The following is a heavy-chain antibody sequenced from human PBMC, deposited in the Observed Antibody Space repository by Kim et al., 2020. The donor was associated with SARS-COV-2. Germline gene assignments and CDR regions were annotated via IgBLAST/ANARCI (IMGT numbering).Heavy chain of an antibody. D-gene: IGHD5-18*01. CDR3: ARGPWLPVDY. CDR2: ST. J-gene: IGHJ4*02. V-gene: IGHV4-4*09. Sequence: STNYTPSLESRVTISIATSKTQISLNPTSVTAADTAVYYCARGPWLPVDYWGQGTLVTVSS.